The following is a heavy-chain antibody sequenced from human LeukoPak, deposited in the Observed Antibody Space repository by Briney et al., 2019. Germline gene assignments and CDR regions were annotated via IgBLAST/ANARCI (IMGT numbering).Heavy chain of an antibody. CDR1: GSTLTKLS. Sequence: ASVKVSCKVSGSTLTKLSVHWVRQTPGKGLEWMGGFDPEDGETINGQKFQGGVTMTEDTSTDTAYMELSSLRSEDTAVYYCATLMFRGVIGDDYYGMDVWGKGTTVTVSS. CDR2: FDPEDGET. V-gene: IGHV1-24*01. CDR3: ATLMFRGVIGDDYYGMDV. D-gene: IGHD3-10*01. J-gene: IGHJ6*04.